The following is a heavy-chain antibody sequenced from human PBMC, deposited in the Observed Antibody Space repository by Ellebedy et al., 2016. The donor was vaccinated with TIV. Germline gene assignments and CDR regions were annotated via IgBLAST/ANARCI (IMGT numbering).Heavy chain of an antibody. CDR2: IIPVSGTP. J-gene: IGHJ4*02. V-gene: IGHV1-69*13. D-gene: IGHD6-13*01. CDR1: GGTFSSYA. Sequence: SVKVSXKASGGTFSSYAISWVRQAPGQGPEWMGGIIPVSGTPNYAQKFQGRVTITADAFTSTAYMEMSGLRSDDTAVYYCARSPRREQPPPWDYWGQGTLVTVSS. CDR3: ARSPRREQPPPWDY.